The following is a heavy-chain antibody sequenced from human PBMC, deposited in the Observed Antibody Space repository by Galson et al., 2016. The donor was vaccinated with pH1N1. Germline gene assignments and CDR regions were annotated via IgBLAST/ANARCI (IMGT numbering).Heavy chain of an antibody. CDR3: AGPVSDNGDYLLGYWDQDVFGY. Sequence: SETLSLTCTVSGGSISNSNYYWGWIRQPPGKGLEWIGNIYYSGTTYYNASLKSRVTISVDTSKNQFSSIISSVTAAATTEYFCAGPVSDNGDYLLGYWDQDVFGYWGRGTLVIASS. J-gene: IGHJ4*02. D-gene: IGHD4-17*01. CDR2: IYYSGTT. CDR1: GGSISNSNYY. V-gene: IGHV4-39*01.